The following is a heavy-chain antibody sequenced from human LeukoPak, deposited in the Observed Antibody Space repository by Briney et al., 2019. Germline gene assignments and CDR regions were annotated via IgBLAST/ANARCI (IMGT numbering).Heavy chain of an antibody. CDR2: TRYDGSNK. Sequence: GGSLRLSCAASGFSFSNYGMHWVRQAPGKGLEWVAFTRYDGSNKYYADFVKGRFTISRDNSKNTLYLQMNSPRTEDTALYYCAKPAKTDYADYWGQGTLVTVSS. V-gene: IGHV3-30*02. CDR3: AKPAKTDYADY. D-gene: IGHD1-14*01. J-gene: IGHJ4*02. CDR1: GFSFSNYG.